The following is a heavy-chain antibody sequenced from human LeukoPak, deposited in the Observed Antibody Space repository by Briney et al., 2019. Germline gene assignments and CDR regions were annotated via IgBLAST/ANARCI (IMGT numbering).Heavy chain of an antibody. CDR1: GSRFTTYW. CDR3: ARHLDTAMVTRYYGMDV. Sequence: GAPLKISCKGSGSRFTTYWIGWVRQMPGKGLEWMGIIYPGDSDTRYSPSFQGQVTISADKSISTADLQWSSLKASATAMYYCARHLDTAMVTRYYGMDVWGQGTTVTVSS. V-gene: IGHV5-51*01. J-gene: IGHJ6*02. CDR2: IYPGDSDT. D-gene: IGHD5-18*01.